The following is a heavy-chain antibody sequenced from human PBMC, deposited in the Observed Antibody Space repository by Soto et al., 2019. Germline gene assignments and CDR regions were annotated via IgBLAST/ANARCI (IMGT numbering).Heavy chain of an antibody. Sequence: QVHLVQSGAEVKKPGASVKVSCKGSGYAFTTYGITWVRQAPGQGLEWMGWISANNGNTDYAQKLQGRVTVTRDTPTVSAYMDLRSLSSGDKAVYYCARGRYGDYWGQGALVTVPS. D-gene: IGHD1-1*01. CDR2: ISANNGNT. CDR1: GYAFTTYG. CDR3: ARGRYGDY. J-gene: IGHJ4*02. V-gene: IGHV1-18*01.